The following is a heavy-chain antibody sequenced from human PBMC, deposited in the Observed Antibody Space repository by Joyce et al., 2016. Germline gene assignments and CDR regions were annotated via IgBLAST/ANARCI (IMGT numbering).Heavy chain of an antibody. D-gene: IGHD3-10*01. CDR1: GGSLSGYY. Sequence: QVQLQEWGAGLLKPSETLSLTCAVYGGSLSGYYWSGIRQAPGMGLEWIGEVNDRGRTNDNPALKGRAATSMGTSKNQFSLRLTTVTAADTAVYFCAGARRGIILARGEMGEYLQHWGRGTVVIVSS. CDR3: AGARRGIILARGEMGEYLQH. V-gene: IGHV4-34*04. CDR2: VNDRGRT. J-gene: IGHJ1*01.